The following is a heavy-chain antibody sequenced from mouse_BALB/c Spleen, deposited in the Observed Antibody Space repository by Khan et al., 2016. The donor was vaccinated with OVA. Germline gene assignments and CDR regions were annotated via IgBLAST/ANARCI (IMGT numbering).Heavy chain of an antibody. CDR2: ISSTGGT. CDR1: GYSITSDYA. V-gene: IGHV3-2*02. CDR3: ARSLYYSYGYALDC. D-gene: IGHD2-14*01. J-gene: IGHJ4*01. Sequence: VQLQQSGPGLVKPSQSLSLTCTVTGYSITSDYAWNWIRQFPGNKLEWMGYISSTGGTSYNPSLKSRISITRDTSKNQFFLQLKSVTAEVTATYYCARSLYYSYGYALDCWGRGTLVTVSS.